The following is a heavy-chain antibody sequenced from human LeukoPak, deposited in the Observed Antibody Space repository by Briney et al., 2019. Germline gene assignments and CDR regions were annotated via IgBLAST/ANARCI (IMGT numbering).Heavy chain of an antibody. J-gene: IGHJ3*02. CDR3: AKETSPYSSGPRGAFDI. V-gene: IGHV3-23*01. D-gene: IGHD6-19*01. Sequence: SCKASGYTFTSYGISWVRQAPGKGLEWVSAISGSGGSTYYADSVKGRFTISRDNSKNTLYLQMNSLRAEDTAVYYCAKETSPYSSGPRGAFDIWGQGIMVTVSS. CDR1: GYTFTSYG. CDR2: ISGSGGST.